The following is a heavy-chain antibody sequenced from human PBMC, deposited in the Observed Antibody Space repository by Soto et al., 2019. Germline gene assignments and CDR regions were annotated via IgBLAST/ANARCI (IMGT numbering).Heavy chain of an antibody. CDR1: GFTFNIYG. J-gene: IGHJ4*02. Sequence: GVSLRLSCAASGFTFNIYGMHWVRQAPDKGLEWVALISYDGSNQYYADSVKGRFTISRDNSKNTLFLQMNSLRADDTAVYYCAKDQASGQRSFDSWGQGTLVTVSS. D-gene: IGHD6-25*01. CDR3: AKDQASGQRSFDS. V-gene: IGHV3-30*18. CDR2: ISYDGSNQ.